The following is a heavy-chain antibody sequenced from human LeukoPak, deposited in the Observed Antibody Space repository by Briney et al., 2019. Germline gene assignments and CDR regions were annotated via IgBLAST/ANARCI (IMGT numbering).Heavy chain of an antibody. CDR1: GYTFTGCY. Sequence: ASVKVCCKASGYTFTGCYMHWVRQAPGQGLEWMRWINPNSGGTNYAQKFQGRVTMTRDTSISTAYIEPSRVRSDDTAVYYCARDDSHYDSEAFDIWGQGTMVTVSS. J-gene: IGHJ3*02. V-gene: IGHV1-2*02. CDR2: INPNSGGT. D-gene: IGHD3-3*01. CDR3: ARDDSHYDSEAFDI.